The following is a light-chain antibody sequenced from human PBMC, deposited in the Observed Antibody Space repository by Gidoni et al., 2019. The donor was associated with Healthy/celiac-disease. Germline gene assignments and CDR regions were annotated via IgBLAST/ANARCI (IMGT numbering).Light chain of an antibody. CDR3: QSYDSSLSGPRV. CDR1: SPNIGAGYD. Sequence: QSVLTQPPSVSGAPGQRVTISCTGSSPNIGAGYDVHWYPQLPGTAPKLLIYGNSNRPSGVPDRFSGSKSGTSASLAITGLQAEDEADYYCQSYDSSLSGPRVFGGGTKLTVL. J-gene: IGLJ3*02. CDR2: GNS. V-gene: IGLV1-40*01.